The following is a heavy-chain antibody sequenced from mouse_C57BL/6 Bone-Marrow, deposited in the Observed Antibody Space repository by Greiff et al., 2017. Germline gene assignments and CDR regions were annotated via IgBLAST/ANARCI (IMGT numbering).Heavy chain of an antibody. CDR1: GYTFTSYW. CDR3: ARSPIYYYGSRDAMDY. Sequence: VQLQQSGAELAKPGASVKLSCKASGYTFTSYWMHWVKQRPGQGLEWIGYINPSSGYTKYNQKLEDKATLTADKSSSTASMQLSSLTYEDSAVYYCARSPIYYYGSRDAMDYWGQGTSVTVSS. V-gene: IGHV1-7*01. D-gene: IGHD1-1*01. J-gene: IGHJ4*01. CDR2: INPSSGYT.